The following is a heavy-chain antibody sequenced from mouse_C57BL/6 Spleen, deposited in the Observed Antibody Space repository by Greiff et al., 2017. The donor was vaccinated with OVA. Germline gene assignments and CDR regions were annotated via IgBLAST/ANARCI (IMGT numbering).Heavy chain of an antibody. CDR3: ALYYDYDGRGDYYAMDY. CDR2: ISPNNGGT. D-gene: IGHD2-4*01. V-gene: IGHV1-26*01. Sequence: VQLQQSGPELVKPGASVKISCKASGYTFTDYYMNWVKQSHGKSLEWIGDISPNNGGTSYNQKFKGKATLTVDKSSSTAYMELRSLTSEDSAVYYCALYYDYDGRGDYYAMDYWGQGTSVTVSS. J-gene: IGHJ4*01. CDR1: GYTFTDYY.